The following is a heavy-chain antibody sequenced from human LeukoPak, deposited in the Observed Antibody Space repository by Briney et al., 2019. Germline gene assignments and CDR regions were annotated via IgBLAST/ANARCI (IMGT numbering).Heavy chain of an antibody. Sequence: TSSETLSLTCAVSGTSFSSYYWSWIRQPPGKGLEWIGEVNHSGYTNDNPSLKSRVTISVDTSKNQFSLRLRSVTAADTAVYFCARMTTGHDFWGQGTLVTVSS. D-gene: IGHD4-17*01. CDR3: ARMTTGHDF. V-gene: IGHV4-34*01. J-gene: IGHJ4*02. CDR1: GTSFSSYY. CDR2: VNHSGYT.